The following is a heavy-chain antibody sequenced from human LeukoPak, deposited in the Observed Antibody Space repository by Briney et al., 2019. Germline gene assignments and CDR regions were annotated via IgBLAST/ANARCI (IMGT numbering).Heavy chain of an antibody. J-gene: IGHJ4*02. V-gene: IGHV3-53*04. D-gene: IGHD1-1*01. CDR2: IYTGGNT. CDR1: GFTISNYY. CDR3: ARGGPATTIDY. Sequence: PGGSLRLSCAASGFTISNYYMSWVRQAPGKGLEWVSVIYTGGNTYYTDAVKGRFTISRHNSKNTLYLQMNNRRAEDTAVYYCARGGPATTIDYWGRGTLVTVSS.